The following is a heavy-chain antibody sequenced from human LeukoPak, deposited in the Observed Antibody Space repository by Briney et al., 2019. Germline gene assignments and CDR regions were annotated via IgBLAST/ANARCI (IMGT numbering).Heavy chain of an antibody. CDR1: GGSISSSSYC. CDR3: ARELYTNHDLLWFDP. V-gene: IGHV4-39*02. J-gene: IGHJ5*02. Sequence: PSEPLSLTCSVSGGSISSSSYCWGWIRQPPGKGLEWIGSINYSGRTDYNPSLKSRVTISIDTSKNQFSLKRRSVTAADTAVYYCARELYTNHDLLWFDPWGQGTLVTVSS. D-gene: IGHD4-11*01. CDR2: INYSGRT.